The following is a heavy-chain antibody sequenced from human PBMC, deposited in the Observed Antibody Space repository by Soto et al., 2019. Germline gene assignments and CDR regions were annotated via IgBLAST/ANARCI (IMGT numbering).Heavy chain of an antibody. CDR1: GFTFSSYA. J-gene: IGHJ5*02. CDR2: ISSNGGST. Sequence: PGGSLRLSCSASGFTFSSYAMHWVRQAPGKGLEYVSAISSNGGSTYYADSVKGGFTISRDNSKNTLYLQMSSLRAEDTAVYYCARLLVGATDWFDPWGQGTLVTVSS. V-gene: IGHV3-64D*06. CDR3: ARLLVGATDWFDP. D-gene: IGHD1-26*01.